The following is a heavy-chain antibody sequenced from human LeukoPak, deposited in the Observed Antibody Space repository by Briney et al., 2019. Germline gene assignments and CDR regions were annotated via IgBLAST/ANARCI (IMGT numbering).Heavy chain of an antibody. CDR1: GFTFSSYA. CDR2: IYYDGTNR. D-gene: IGHD4-23*01. CDR3: ARQTTVATDL. Sequence: PGGSLRLSCAASGFTFSSYAMSWVRQAPGKGLEWVTLIYYDGTNRYYADSVKGRFTVSRDNSNNTVYLQMSSPRVDDTAVYYCARQTTVATDLWGQGTLVTVSS. V-gene: IGHV3-33*08. J-gene: IGHJ5*02.